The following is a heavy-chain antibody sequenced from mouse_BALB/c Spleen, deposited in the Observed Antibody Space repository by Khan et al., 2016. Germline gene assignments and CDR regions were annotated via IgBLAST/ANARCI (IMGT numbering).Heavy chain of an antibody. CDR2: ISTYYGDA. D-gene: IGHD2-14*01. CDR3: VRGTSALYYSLDY. V-gene: IGHV1S137*01. Sequence: QVQLQQSGAELVRPGVSVKISCKGSGYTFTDYALHWVKQSHAKSLEWIGIISTYYGDATYNQKFKDKATMTVDKSSGTTYMELARLTSEDSAIYYCVRGTSALYYSLDYWGQGTSVTVSS. CDR1: GYTFTDYA. J-gene: IGHJ4*01.